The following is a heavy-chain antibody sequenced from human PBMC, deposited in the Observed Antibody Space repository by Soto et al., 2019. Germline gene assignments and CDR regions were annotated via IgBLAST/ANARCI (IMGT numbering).Heavy chain of an antibody. V-gene: IGHV3-30*18. Sequence: QVQLVESGGGVVQPGRSLRLSCAASGFTFSSYGMHWVRQAPGKGLEWVAVISYDGSNKYYADSVKGRFTISRDNSKNTLYLQMNSLRAEDTAVYYCAKVSAVAERYYYYYGMDVWGQGTTVTVSS. J-gene: IGHJ6*02. D-gene: IGHD6-19*01. CDR1: GFTFSSYG. CDR3: AKVSAVAERYYYYYGMDV. CDR2: ISYDGSNK.